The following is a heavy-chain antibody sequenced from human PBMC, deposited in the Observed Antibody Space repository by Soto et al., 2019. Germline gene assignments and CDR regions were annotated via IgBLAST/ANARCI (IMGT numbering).Heavy chain of an antibody. CDR1: GYTFTSYG. V-gene: IGHV1-18*01. CDR3: ARVVGALGHWFDP. D-gene: IGHD1-26*01. J-gene: IGHJ5*02. Sequence: QVQLVQSGAEVKKPGASVKVSCKASGYTFTSYGISWVRQAPGQGLEWMGRISAYNGNTNYAQKLQDRVTMTTDTATRTAYRELRSLRSDDTAVYYCARVVGALGHWFDPWGQGTLVTVSS. CDR2: ISAYNGNT.